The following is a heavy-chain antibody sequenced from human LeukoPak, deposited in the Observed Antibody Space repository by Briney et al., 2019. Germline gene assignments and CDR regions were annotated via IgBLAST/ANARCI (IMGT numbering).Heavy chain of an antibody. Sequence: PSETLSLTCAVYGGSFSGYYWSWIRQPPGKGLEWIGEINHSGSTNYNPSLKSRVTISVDTSKNQFSLKLSSVTAADTAVYYCARGSVVVVTATKLSYYFDYWGQGTLVTVSS. J-gene: IGHJ4*02. CDR3: ARGSVVVVTATKLSYYFDY. CDR2: INHSGST. V-gene: IGHV4-34*01. CDR1: GGSFSGYY. D-gene: IGHD2-21*02.